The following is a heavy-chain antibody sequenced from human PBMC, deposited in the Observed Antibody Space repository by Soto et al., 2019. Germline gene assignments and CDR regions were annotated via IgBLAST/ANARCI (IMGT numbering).Heavy chain of an antibody. CDR1: GFTFSSYA. CDR2: VSYDGRSK. J-gene: IGHJ4*02. V-gene: IGHV3-30-3*01. CDR3: ARDRGYSYGFDY. D-gene: IGHD5-18*01. Sequence: QVQVVESGGGVVQPGRSLRLSCAASGFTFSSYAMHWVRQAPGKGLEWVAVVSYDGRSKYYAGSVKGRFTISRDNSKNTLYLEMNSLRVEDTAVYYCARDRGYSYGFDYWGQGTLVTVSS.